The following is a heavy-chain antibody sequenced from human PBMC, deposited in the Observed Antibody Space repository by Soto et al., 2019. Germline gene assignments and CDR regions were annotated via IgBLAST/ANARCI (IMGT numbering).Heavy chain of an antibody. CDR2: ISYDGSNK. CDR3: PKKVDFWSGYYDY. CDR1: GFTFSSYG. D-gene: IGHD3-3*01. V-gene: IGHV3-30*18. Sequence: GSLRLSCAASGFTFSSYGMHWVRQAPGKGLEWVAVISYDGSNKYYADSVKGRFTISRDNSKNTLYLQMNSLRAEDTAVYYCPKKVDFWSGYYDYWGQGSLVTVSS. J-gene: IGHJ4*02.